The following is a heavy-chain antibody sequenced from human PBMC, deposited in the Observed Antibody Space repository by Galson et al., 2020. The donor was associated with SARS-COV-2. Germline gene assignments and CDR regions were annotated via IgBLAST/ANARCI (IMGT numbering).Heavy chain of an antibody. CDR3: ARDSGGSCYT. CDR1: GFHFSDYY. J-gene: IGHJ5*02. CDR2: ISSSGSTL. D-gene: IGHD2-15*01. Sequence: GESLKISCAASGFHFSDYYMSWIRQAPGKGLEWVSYISSSGSTLYYADSVKGRFTISRDNSKNTLYLQMNSLRAEDTAVYYCARDSGGSCYTWGQGTLVTVSS. V-gene: IGHV3-11*04.